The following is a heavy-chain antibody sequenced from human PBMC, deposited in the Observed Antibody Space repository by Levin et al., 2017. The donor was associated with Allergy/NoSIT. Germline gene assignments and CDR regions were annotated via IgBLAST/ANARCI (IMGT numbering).Heavy chain of an antibody. Sequence: KVSCKGSGYSFTSYWIGWVRQMPGKGLEWMGIIYPGDSDTRYSPSFQGQVTISADKSISTAYLQWSSLKASDTAMYYCARQGVGHGSSWANWYFDLWGRGTLVTVSS. CDR3: ARQGVGHGSSWANWYFDL. CDR2: IYPGDSDT. CDR1: GYSFTSYW. J-gene: IGHJ2*01. D-gene: IGHD6-13*01. V-gene: IGHV5-51*01.